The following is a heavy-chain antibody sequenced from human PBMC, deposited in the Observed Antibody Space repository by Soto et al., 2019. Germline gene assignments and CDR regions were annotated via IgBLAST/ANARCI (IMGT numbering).Heavy chain of an antibody. Sequence: QVQLVQSGAKVKKPGSSVKVSCKASGGTFSSYAISWVRQAPGQGLEWMGEIIPIFGTANYAQKFQGRVTITEDESTSTAYMELSSLRSEDTAVYYCARDRGPSSGYYPYWFDPWGQGTLVTVSS. J-gene: IGHJ5*02. V-gene: IGHV1-69*12. D-gene: IGHD3-22*01. CDR2: IIPIFGTA. CDR3: ARDRGPSSGYYPYWFDP. CDR1: GGTFSSYA.